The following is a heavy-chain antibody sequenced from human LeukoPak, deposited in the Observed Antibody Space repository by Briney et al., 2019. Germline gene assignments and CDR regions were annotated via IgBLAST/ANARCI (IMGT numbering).Heavy chain of an antibody. CDR2: ISSSGSTI. J-gene: IGHJ4*02. Sequence: GGSLRLSCAASGFTFSSYEMNWVRQAPGKGLEWVSYISSSGSTIYYADSVKGRFTISRDNAKNSLYLQMNSLRAEDTAVYYCARALYYYDSSGYFDYWGQGTLVTVSS. V-gene: IGHV3-48*03. D-gene: IGHD3-22*01. CDR1: GFTFSSYE. CDR3: ARALYYYDSSGYFDY.